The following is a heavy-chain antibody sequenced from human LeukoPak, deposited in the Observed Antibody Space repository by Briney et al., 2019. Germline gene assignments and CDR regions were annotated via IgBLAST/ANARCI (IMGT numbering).Heavy chain of an antibody. CDR3: ARWGVNAGLDY. D-gene: IGHD3-10*01. CDR1: GFIFGDNW. J-gene: IGHJ4*02. V-gene: IGHV3-7*01. Sequence: GGSLRLSCVASGFIFGDNWMGWVRQAPGKGLEWVAYINPHGTEKYYADSLEGRFSVSRDNAKNSVYLQMNSLRVEDAGFYYCARWGVNAGLDYWGQGSLVTVSS. CDR2: INPHGTEK.